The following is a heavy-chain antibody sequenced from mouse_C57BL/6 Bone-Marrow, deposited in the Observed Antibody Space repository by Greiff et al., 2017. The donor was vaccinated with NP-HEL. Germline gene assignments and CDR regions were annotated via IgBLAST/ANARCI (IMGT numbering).Heavy chain of an antibody. CDR1: GFSLTSYG. CDR3: AKRGDDYDGTWFAY. V-gene: IGHV2-5*01. Sequence: QVHVKQSGPGLVQPSQSLSITCTVSGFSLTSYGVHWVRQSPGKGLEWLGVIWRGGSTDYNAAFMSRLSITKDNSKSQVFCKMNSLQADDTAIYYCAKRGDDYDGTWFAYWGQGTLVTVSA. CDR2: IWRGGST. J-gene: IGHJ3*01. D-gene: IGHD2-4*01.